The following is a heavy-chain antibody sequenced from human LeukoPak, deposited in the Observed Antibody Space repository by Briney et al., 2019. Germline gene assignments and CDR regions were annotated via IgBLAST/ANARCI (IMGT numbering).Heavy chain of an antibody. Sequence: KPSETLSLTCTVSGGSISSYYWSWIRQPPGKGLEWIGYIYYSGSTNYNPSLKSRVTISVDTSKNQFSLKLSSVTAADTAVYYCARGLVVAATTPNSPNSPLYYYYYMDVWGKGTTVTVSS. J-gene: IGHJ6*03. CDR2: IYYSGST. CDR1: GGSISSYY. D-gene: IGHD2-15*01. V-gene: IGHV4-59*01. CDR3: ARGLVVAATTPNSPNSPLYYYYYMDV.